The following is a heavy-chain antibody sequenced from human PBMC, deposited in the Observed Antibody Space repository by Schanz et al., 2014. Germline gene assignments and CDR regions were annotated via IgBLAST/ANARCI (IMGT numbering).Heavy chain of an antibody. Sequence: QVQLVQSGAEVKKPGASVKVSCKASGYTFTSYGISWVRQTPGQGLEWMGWISVYNHNKEYDQKFQGRVTITRDTCASTAYMELSRLRSEDTAVYSCARGIGGYSANNYFDYWGQGTLVTVSS. D-gene: IGHD5-12*01. CDR2: ISVYNHNK. J-gene: IGHJ4*02. CDR3: ARGIGGYSANNYFDY. V-gene: IGHV1-18*01. CDR1: GYTFTSYG.